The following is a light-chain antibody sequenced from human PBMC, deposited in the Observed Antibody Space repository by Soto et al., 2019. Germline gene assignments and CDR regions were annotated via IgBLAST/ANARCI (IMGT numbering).Light chain of an antibody. CDR1: QSISSN. J-gene: IGKJ1*01. V-gene: IGKV3-15*01. CDR2: GAS. CDR3: QHYNNWPPWT. Sequence: EIVLTQSPATLSLSPGERATLSCRASQSISSNLAWYQQKPGQAPRLLIYGASTRATGIPARFSGSGSGTEFTLTIGSLQSEDFAVYYCQHYNNWPPWTFGQGTKVDI.